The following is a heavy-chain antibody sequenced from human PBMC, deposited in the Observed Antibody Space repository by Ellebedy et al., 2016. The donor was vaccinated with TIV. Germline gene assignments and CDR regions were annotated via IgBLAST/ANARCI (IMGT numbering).Heavy chain of an antibody. J-gene: IGHJ5*02. D-gene: IGHD4-17*01. CDR2: IYQDGSDQ. V-gene: IGHV3-7*01. CDR1: GFSFRSYW. CDR3: ARRGSYGDYAVQINSWFDT. Sequence: GESLKISCAASGFSFRSYWMSSVRQAPGKGLEWVANIYQDGSDQYYVDSVKGRFTISRDNANKSLFLQMSNLRVEDTAVYYCARRGSYGDYAVQINSWFDTWGRGTLVTVSS.